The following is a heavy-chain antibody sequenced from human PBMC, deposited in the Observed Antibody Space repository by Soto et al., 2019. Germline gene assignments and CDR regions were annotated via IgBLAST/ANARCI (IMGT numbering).Heavy chain of an antibody. V-gene: IGHV1-69*06. D-gene: IGHD2-2*02. Sequence: SVKVSCTASGGTFSSYAISWVRQAPGQGLEWMGGIIPIFGTANYAQKFQGRVTITADKSTSTAYMELSSLRSEETAVYYCARARAVLGYGRSTSCFTLEAFERCGQGIMVTVS. J-gene: IGHJ3*02. CDR3: ARARAVLGYGRSTSCFTLEAFER. CDR1: GGTFSSYA. CDR2: IIPIFGTA.